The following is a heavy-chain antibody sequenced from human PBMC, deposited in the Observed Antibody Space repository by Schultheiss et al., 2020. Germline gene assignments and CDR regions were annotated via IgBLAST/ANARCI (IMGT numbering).Heavy chain of an antibody. CDR1: GFTFSSYA. Sequence: GGSLRLSCAASGFTFSSYAMSWVRQAPGKGLEWVSAISGSGGSTYYADSVKGRFTISRDNAKNSLYLQMNSLRDEDTAVYYCARHYYYDSSPSYFDYWGQGTLVNVSS. J-gene: IGHJ4*02. CDR3: ARHYYYDSSPSYFDY. D-gene: IGHD3-22*01. V-gene: IGHV3-23*01. CDR2: ISGSGGST.